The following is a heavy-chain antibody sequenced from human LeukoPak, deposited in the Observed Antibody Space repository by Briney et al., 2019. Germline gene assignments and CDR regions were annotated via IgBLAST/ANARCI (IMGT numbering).Heavy chain of an antibody. V-gene: IGHV4-59*01. Sequence: SETLSLTCTVSGGSISSYYWSWIRQPPGKGLEWIGYIYYSGSTNYSPSLKSRVTISLDTSMNQFSLKLTSVTAADTAVYYCARRNIAPASTWSFDIWGQGTMVTVSS. D-gene: IGHD6-13*01. CDR1: GGSISSYY. CDR3: ARRNIAPASTWSFDI. J-gene: IGHJ3*02. CDR2: IYYSGST.